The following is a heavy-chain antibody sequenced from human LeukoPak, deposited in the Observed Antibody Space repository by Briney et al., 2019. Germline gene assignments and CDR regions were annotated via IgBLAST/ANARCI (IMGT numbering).Heavy chain of an antibody. J-gene: IGHJ4*02. D-gene: IGHD5-18*01. CDR1: GFTFSSNS. Sequence: GGSLRLSCAGTGFTFSSNSMNWVRQAPGRGLEWVSYISSGSTTIYYADSVKGRFTISRDNAKNSLYLQMSGLRDEDTAVYYCASGSYGQFHYWGQGTLVTVSS. V-gene: IGHV3-48*02. CDR2: ISSGSTTI. CDR3: ASGSYGQFHY.